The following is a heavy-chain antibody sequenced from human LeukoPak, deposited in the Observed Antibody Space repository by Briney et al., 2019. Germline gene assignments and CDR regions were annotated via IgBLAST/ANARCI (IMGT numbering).Heavy chain of an antibody. CDR3: ARGSSSGSLKD. CDR1: GESYFSTYY. V-gene: IGHV4-34*01. J-gene: IGHJ4*02. D-gene: IGHD3-10*01. Sequence: SETLSLTCAVYGESYFSTYYWTWIRQPPGKGLEWIGEVNHSGSTKYNPSLESRVTILADTSKNQFSLKVTSVTAADTAVYYCARGSSSGSLKDWGQGTPVIVSS. CDR2: VNHSGST.